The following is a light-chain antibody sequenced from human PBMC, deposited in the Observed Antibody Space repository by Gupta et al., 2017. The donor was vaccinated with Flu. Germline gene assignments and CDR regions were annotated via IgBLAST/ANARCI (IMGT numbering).Light chain of an antibody. CDR3: MQDVSSPPNT. Sequence: EIVLTQSPGTLSLSPGERATLSCRAMQSVRSSYLDWHQQKPGQSPRLLIYGASIRASGIPDRFSGSGSGTDLTLTISRLEPEDFAVYYCMQDVSSPPNTFGQGTKLEIK. CDR1: QSVRSSY. CDR2: GAS. J-gene: IGKJ2*01. V-gene: IGKV3-20*01.